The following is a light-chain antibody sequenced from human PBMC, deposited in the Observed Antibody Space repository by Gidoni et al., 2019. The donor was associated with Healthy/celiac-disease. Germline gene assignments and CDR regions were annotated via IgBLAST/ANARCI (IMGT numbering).Light chain of an antibody. Sequence: EIVLTQSPATLSLSPRERATLSCRASQSVSSYLAWYQQKPGQAPRLLIYDASNRATGIPARFSGSGSGTDFTLTISSLEPEDFAVYYCQQRSNPTWTFGQGTKVEIK. CDR3: QQRSNPTWT. J-gene: IGKJ1*01. V-gene: IGKV3-11*01. CDR2: DAS. CDR1: QSVSSY.